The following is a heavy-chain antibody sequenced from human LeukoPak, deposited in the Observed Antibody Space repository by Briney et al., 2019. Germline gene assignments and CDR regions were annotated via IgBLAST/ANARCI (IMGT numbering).Heavy chain of an antibody. Sequence: PGGSLRLSCAASGFTFSTYWMSWVRRAPGKGLEWVANIKQDGSEKYYLDSVEGRFAISRDNAQNSLYLQMNSLRAEDTAVYFCTREAAAGIDYWGQGTLVTVSS. J-gene: IGHJ4*02. CDR3: TREAAAGIDY. D-gene: IGHD6-13*01. CDR2: IKQDGSEK. CDR1: GFTFSTYW. V-gene: IGHV3-7*01.